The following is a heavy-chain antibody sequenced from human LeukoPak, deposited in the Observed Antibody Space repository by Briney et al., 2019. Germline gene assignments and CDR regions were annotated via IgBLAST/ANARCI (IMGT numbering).Heavy chain of an antibody. J-gene: IGHJ4*02. D-gene: IGHD3-10*01. V-gene: IGHV4-30-2*02. CDR3: ANGEMVRGVTGDY. CDR1: GGSISSGGYY. CDR2: IYHSGST. Sequence: SETLSLTCTVSGGSISSGGYYWSWIRQPPGEGLEWIGYIYHSGSTYYNPSLKSRVTISVDRSKNQFSLKLTSVTAADTAVYYCANGEMVRGVTGDYWGQGTLVTVSS.